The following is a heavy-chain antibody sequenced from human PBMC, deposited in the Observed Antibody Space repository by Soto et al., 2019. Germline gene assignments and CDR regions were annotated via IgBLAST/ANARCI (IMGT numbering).Heavy chain of an antibody. V-gene: IGHV3-21*01. CDR1: GFPLNNYG. CDR2: VSKSDYT. D-gene: IGHD2-2*01. CDR3: AREDSIIIPAVSDF. J-gene: IGHJ4*02. Sequence: PGGSLRLSCTVSGFPLNNYGINWVRQAPGKGLEWVSSVSKSDYTYYSDSVQGRFTISRDNAKNSVSLQMNTLRVEDTAVYYCAREDSIIIPAVSDFWGQGTLVTVSS.